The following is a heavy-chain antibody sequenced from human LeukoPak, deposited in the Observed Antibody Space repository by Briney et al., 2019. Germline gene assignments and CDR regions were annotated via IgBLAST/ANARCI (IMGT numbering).Heavy chain of an antibody. Sequence: GGSLRLSCAASGITLSSYDMHWVRQAPGKALEWVAVISYDGSNKDYADSVKGRFTISRDNSKNTLDLQMNSLRAEDTAVYYCAKDSASYGRFDYWGQGTLVTVSS. CDR2: ISYDGSNK. CDR3: AKDSASYGRFDY. V-gene: IGHV3-30-3*01. D-gene: IGHD5-18*01. J-gene: IGHJ4*02. CDR1: GITLSSYD.